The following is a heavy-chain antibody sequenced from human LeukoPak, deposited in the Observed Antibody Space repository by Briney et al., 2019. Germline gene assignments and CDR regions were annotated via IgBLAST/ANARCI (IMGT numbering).Heavy chain of an antibody. CDR2: ISSSSGTI. CDR1: GFTFSSYS. J-gene: IGHJ4*02. D-gene: IGHD3-16*02. CDR3: ARLYVWGSSRTFDY. V-gene: IGHV3-48*02. Sequence: PGGSLRLSCAASGFTFSSYSMNWVRQAPGKGLEWVSYISSSSGTIYYADSVKGRFTISRDNAKNSLYLQMNSLRDEDTAVYYCARLYVWGSSRTFDYWGQGTLVTVSS.